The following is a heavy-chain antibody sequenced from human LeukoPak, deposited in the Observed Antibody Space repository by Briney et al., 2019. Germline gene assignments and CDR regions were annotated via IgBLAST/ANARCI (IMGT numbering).Heavy chain of an antibody. CDR3: ARGYSSSSPFDY. J-gene: IGHJ4*02. CDR2: IYYSGST. D-gene: IGHD6-6*01. V-gene: IGHV4-59*01. CDR1: GGSISSYS. Sequence: PSETLSLTCTVPGGSISSYSWSWIRQPPGKGLEWIGYIYYSGSTNYTPSRKSRVTISVDTSKNQFSLKLSSVTAADTAVYYCARGYSSSSPFDYWGQGTLVTVSS.